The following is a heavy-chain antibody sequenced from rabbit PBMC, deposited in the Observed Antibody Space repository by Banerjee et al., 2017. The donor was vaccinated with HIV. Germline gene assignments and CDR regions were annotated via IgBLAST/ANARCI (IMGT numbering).Heavy chain of an antibody. J-gene: IGHJ4*01. D-gene: IGHD1-1*01. CDR1: GIDFSGSGC. CDR2: IYTNSGST. V-gene: IGHV1S45*01. CDR3: ARRWANSNGDTDYLFSL. Sequence: QEQLVEYGGDLVKPGGTLTLTCKASGIDFSGSGCMCWVRQAPGKGLEWIACIYTNSGSTYYASWAKGRFTISKASSTTVTLQMTSLTAADTATYFCARRWANSNGDTDYLFSLWGPGTLVTVS.